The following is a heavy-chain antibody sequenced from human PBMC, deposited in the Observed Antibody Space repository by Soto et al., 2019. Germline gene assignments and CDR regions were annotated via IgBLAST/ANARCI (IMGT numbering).Heavy chain of an antibody. J-gene: IGHJ4*01. CDR1: GGTFSSYA. D-gene: IGHD5-12*01. V-gene: IGHV1-69*06. Sequence: QVQLVQSGAEVKKPGYSVKVSCKASGGTFSSYAISWVRQAPGQGLEWMGGIIPIFGTANYAQKFQGRATITADKSTSTAYMELSSLRSEDTAVYYCASSSREGYNYRNFDYWGHGTLVTVSS. CDR2: IIPIFGTA. CDR3: ASSSREGYNYRNFDY.